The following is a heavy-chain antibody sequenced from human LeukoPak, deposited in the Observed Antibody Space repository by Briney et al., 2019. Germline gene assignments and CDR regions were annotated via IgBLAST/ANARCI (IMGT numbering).Heavy chain of an antibody. CDR3: ASSYSSRTQNYYYYYMDV. V-gene: IGHV4-38-2*01. J-gene: IGHJ6*03. CDR2: IYHSGST. Sequence: PSETLYITCAVSGYSISSGYYWGWIRQPPGKGLEWIGSIYHSGSTYYNPSLKSRVTISVDTSKNQFSLKLSSVTAADTAVYYCASSYSSRTQNYYYYYMDVWGKGTTVTVSS. CDR1: GYSISSGYY. D-gene: IGHD2-15*01.